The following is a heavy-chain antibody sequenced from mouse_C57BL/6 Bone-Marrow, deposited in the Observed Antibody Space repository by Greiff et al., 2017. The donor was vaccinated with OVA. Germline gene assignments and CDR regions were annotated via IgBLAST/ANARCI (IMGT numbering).Heavy chain of an antibody. V-gene: IGHV5-4*03. D-gene: IGHD1-1*01. CDR1: GFTFSSYA. CDR2: ISDGGSYT. CDR3: ARYGSSSWFAY. Sequence: EVKLMESGGGLVKPGGSLKLSCAASGFTFSSYAMSWVRQTPEKRLEWVATISDGGSYTYYPDNVKGRFTISRDNANNNLYLQMSHLKSEDTAMYYCARYGSSSWFAYWGQGTLVTVSA. J-gene: IGHJ3*01.